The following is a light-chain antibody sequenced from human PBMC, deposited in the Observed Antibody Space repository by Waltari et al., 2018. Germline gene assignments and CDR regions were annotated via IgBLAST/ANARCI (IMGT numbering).Light chain of an antibody. CDR1: NSNIGSNP. CDR3: AAWDDSLNGMV. J-gene: IGLJ2*01. CDR2: NND. Sequence: QSVLTQPPSASGTPGQGVTISCSGTNSNIGSNPVTWYRQFPGTAPKLLIFNNDTRPSGVADRFSGSKSGTSASLAISGLHSDDESDFYCAAWDDSLNGMVFGGGTSLAVL. V-gene: IGLV1-44*01.